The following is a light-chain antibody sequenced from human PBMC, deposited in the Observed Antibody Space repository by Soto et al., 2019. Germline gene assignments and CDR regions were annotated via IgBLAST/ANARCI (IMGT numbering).Light chain of an antibody. V-gene: IGLV2-14*01. CDR1: SSDVGGYNY. CDR2: DVS. Sequence: QSVLTQPASVSGSPGQSITISCTGTSSDVGGYNYVSWYQQHPDKAPKLMIYDVSKRPSGVSNRFSDSKSGNTASLTISWLQAEAEADYYCSSYTSSILFGGGTKLTVL. CDR3: SSYTSSIL. J-gene: IGLJ2*01.